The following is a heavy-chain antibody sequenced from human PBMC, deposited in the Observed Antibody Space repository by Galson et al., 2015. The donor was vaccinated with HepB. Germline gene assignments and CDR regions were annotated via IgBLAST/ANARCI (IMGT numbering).Heavy chain of an antibody. Sequence: SLRLSCAASGVSFSSNWMHWVRQAPGKGLVWVSRINSDGGSTSYADSVKGRFTISRDNAKNTLYLQMNSLRAEDTAVYYCARDRNYYDRSGYYYYWYVDLWGRGTLVTVSS. J-gene: IGHJ2*01. CDR3: ARDRNYYDRSGYYYYWYVDL. D-gene: IGHD3-22*01. CDR2: INSDGGST. V-gene: IGHV3-74*01. CDR1: GVSFSSNW.